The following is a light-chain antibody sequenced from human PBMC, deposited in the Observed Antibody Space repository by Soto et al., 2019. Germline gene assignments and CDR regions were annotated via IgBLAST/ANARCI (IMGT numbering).Light chain of an antibody. V-gene: IGLV1-44*01. Sequence: QSVLTQPPSASGTPGQRVTISCSGGNSNIGSNPVNWYQQLPGTAPKLLIYSNNQRPSGVPDRFSGSKSGTSASLAISGLQSEDEADYYCAAWDDSLNGYWVFGGGTKLTVL. J-gene: IGLJ3*02. CDR2: SNN. CDR1: NSNIGSNP. CDR3: AAWDDSLNGYWV.